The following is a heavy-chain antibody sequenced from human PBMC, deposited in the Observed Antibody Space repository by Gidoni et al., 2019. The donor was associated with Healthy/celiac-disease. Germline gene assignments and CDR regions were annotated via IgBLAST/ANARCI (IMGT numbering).Heavy chain of an antibody. Sequence: EVQLLESGGGLVQPGGSLRLSCAASGFTFSRYAMSWVRQAPGKGLAWVSAISGSGGSTYYADSVKGRFTISRDNSKNTLYLQMNSLRAEDTAVYYCAKGRGWYRSFDYWGQGTLVTVSS. CDR2: ISGSGGST. CDR3: AKGRGWYRSFDY. V-gene: IGHV3-23*01. J-gene: IGHJ4*02. D-gene: IGHD6-19*01. CDR1: GFTFSRYA.